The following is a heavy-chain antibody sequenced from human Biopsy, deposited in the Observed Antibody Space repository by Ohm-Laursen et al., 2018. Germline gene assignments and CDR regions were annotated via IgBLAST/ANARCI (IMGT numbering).Heavy chain of an antibody. Sequence: SVKVSCKASGYIFTSYYIHWVRQAPGQGLEWMASINPSGGSTTYAQRFQGRLIMTRDTSTSSIYMELSSPRSEDTAIYFCARAVAGTGGVFDSWGQGTLVTVSS. CDR2: INPSGGST. CDR1: GYIFTSYY. D-gene: IGHD6-19*01. V-gene: IGHV1-46*01. J-gene: IGHJ4*02. CDR3: ARAVAGTGGVFDS.